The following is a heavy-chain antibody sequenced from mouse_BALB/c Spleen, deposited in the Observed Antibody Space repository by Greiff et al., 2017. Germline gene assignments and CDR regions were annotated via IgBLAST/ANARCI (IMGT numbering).Heavy chain of an antibody. V-gene: IGHV5-17*02. J-gene: IGHJ2*01. CDR1: GFTFSSFG. D-gene: IGHD1-1*01. CDR2: ISSGSSTI. CDR3: ARGYYGYFDY. Sequence: VQLKESGGGLVQPGGSRKLSCAASGFTFSSFGMHWVRQAPEKGLEWVAYISSGSSTIYYADTVKGRFTISRDNPKNTLFLQMTSLRSEDTAMYYCARGYYGYFDYWGQGTTLTVSS.